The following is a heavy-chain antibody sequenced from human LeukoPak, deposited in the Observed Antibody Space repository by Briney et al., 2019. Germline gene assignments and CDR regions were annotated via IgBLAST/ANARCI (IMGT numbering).Heavy chain of an antibody. CDR2: ISNDGTNK. V-gene: IGHV3-30*03. CDR1: GFTFSSFG. Sequence: PGRSLRLSCAASGFTFSSFGMHWVRQAPGKGLEWVAVISNDGTNKYHANSVKGRFTISRDNSKNTLYLQMNSLRTEDTAVYYCASDYYDSSGYECWGQGTLVTVSS. CDR3: ASDYYDSSGYEC. J-gene: IGHJ4*02. D-gene: IGHD3-22*01.